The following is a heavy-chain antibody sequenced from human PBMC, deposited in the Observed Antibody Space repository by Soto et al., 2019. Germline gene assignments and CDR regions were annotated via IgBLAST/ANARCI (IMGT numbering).Heavy chain of an antibody. D-gene: IGHD3-3*01. CDR2: ISYSGST. J-gene: IGHJ5*01. CDR1: GGSISPYY. V-gene: IGHV4-59*01. Sequence: KTSETLSLTCTVSGGSISPYYWSWIRQPPGKVLEWIGYISYSGSTNYNPSLKSRVTISVDTSKNQFSLKLSSVTAADTAVYYCARDVGLHNATRYYDFWSAKNNWFDSWGQGTLVTVSS. CDR3: ARDVGLHNATRYYDFWSAKNNWFDS.